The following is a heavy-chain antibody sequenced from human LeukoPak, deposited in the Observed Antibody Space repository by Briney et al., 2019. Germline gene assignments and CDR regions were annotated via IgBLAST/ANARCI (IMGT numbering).Heavy chain of an antibody. CDR3: ARANFLYCSSTTCLFDY. V-gene: IGHV1-2*02. CDR2: INPNSGAT. D-gene: IGHD2-2*01. J-gene: IGHJ4*02. CDR1: GYTFTDYY. Sequence: ASVKVSCKASGYTFTDYYLHWVRQAPGQGFEWMGWINPNSGATNYAQKFQGRVTMTRDTSISTAHMEMSRLRSDDTAVYYCARANFLYCSSTTCLFDYWGRGTLVTVSS.